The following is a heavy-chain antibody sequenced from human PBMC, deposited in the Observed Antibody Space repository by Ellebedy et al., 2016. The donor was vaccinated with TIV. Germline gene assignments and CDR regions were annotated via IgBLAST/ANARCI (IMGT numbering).Heavy chain of an antibody. CDR1: GYTFTSYG. Sequence: GESLKVSXKASGYTFTSYGISWVRQAPGQGLEWMGWISAYNGNTNYAQKLQGRVTMTTDTSTSTAYMELRSLRSDDTAVYYCARCKVGATLGWFDPWGQGTLVTVSS. CDR3: ARCKVGATLGWFDP. D-gene: IGHD1-26*01. J-gene: IGHJ5*02. V-gene: IGHV1-18*01. CDR2: ISAYNGNT.